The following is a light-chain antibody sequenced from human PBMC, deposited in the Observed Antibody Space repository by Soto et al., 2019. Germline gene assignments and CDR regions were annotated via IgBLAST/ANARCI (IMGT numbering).Light chain of an antibody. V-gene: IGLV2-23*01. CDR2: EGS. CDR1: SSDVGSYNL. J-gene: IGLJ2*01. Sequence: QSALTQPASVSGSPGQSITISCTGTSSDVGSYNLVSWYQQHPGKAPKLMIYEGSKRPSGVSNRFSGSKSGNTASMTISGLQAEDEADYYCRSYADSSTVVFGGGTKLTVL. CDR3: RSYADSSTVV.